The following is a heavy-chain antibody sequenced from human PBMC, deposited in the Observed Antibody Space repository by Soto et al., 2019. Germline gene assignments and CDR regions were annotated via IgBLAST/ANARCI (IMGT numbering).Heavy chain of an antibody. CDR2: ISSSSSTI. CDR3: AKDLDSNYAPDYYYYYGMDV. D-gene: IGHD4-4*01. CDR1: GFTFSGYS. V-gene: IGHV3-48*01. Sequence: PGGSLRLSCAASGFTFSGYSMNWVRQAPGKGLEWVSYISSSSSTIYYADSVKGRFTISRDNSKNTLYLQMNSLRAEDTAVYYCAKDLDSNYAPDYYYYYGMDVWGQGTTVTVSS. J-gene: IGHJ6*02.